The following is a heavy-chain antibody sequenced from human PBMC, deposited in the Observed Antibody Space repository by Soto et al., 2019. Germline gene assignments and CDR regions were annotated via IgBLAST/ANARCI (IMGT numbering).Heavy chain of an antibody. CDR1: GDTFSSYS. J-gene: IGHJ6*02. CDR3: ARGVIGRYYYGMDV. Sequence: SVKVSCKASGDTFSSYSISWVRQAPGQGLEWMGGIIPIFGTANYAQKFQGRVTITADESTSTACMELSSLRCEDTAVYYCARGVIGRYYYGMDVWGQGTTVTVSS. V-gene: IGHV1-69*13. CDR2: IIPIFGTA. D-gene: IGHD3-16*02.